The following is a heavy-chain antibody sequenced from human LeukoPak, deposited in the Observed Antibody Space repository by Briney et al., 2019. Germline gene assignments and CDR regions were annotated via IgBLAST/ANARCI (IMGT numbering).Heavy chain of an antibody. CDR3: ARDYCSGGSCYSFVY. CDR2: INWNGGST. Sequence: GGSLRLSCAASGFTFDDYGMSWVRQAPGKGLEWVSGINWNGGSTVYADSVKGRFTISRDNAKNSLYLQMNSLRAEDTALYHCARDYCSGGSCYSFVYWGQGTLVTVSS. V-gene: IGHV3-20*01. CDR1: GFTFDDYG. J-gene: IGHJ4*02. D-gene: IGHD2-15*01.